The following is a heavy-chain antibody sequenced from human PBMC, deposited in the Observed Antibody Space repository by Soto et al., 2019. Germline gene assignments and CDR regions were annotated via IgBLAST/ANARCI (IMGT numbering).Heavy chain of an antibody. D-gene: IGHD1-1*01. CDR2: ISAHNGNT. V-gene: IGHV1-18*01. J-gene: IGHJ4*02. Sequence: QVHLVQSGAEVKKPGASVKVSCKGSGYAFTTYGITWVRQAPGQGLEWMGWISAHNGNTNYAQKLQCRVTVTRATSTSTAYMELRSLRSDVTAVYYCARGRYGDYWGQGALVTVSS. CDR3: ARGRYGDY. CDR1: GYAFTTYG.